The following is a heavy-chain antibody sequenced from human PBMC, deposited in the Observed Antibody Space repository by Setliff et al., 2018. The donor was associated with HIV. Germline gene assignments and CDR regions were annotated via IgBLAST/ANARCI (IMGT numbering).Heavy chain of an antibody. CDR3: VRDKDWAFDY. V-gene: IGHV3-48*01. CDR2: IFSGSDTA. D-gene: IGHD3-9*01. CDR1: GFTFRSYA. Sequence: PGGSLRLSCAASGFTFRSYAMSWVRQAPGKGLEWLSYIFSGSDTADYADSVRGRFTISRDNAKNSLYLQMNSLRAEDTAVYYCVRDKDWAFDYWGQGTLVTVS. J-gene: IGHJ4*02.